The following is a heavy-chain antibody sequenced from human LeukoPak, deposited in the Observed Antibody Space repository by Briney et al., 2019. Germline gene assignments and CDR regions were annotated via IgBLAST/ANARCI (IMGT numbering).Heavy chain of an antibody. D-gene: IGHD3-10*01. CDR3: ARDRDGVLLWFGEGY. CDR1: GFTFSSYW. Sequence: GGSLRLSCAASGFTFSSYWMHWVRQVPGKGLVWVSRINSDGSSTSYADSVKGRFTISRDNAKNTLYLQMNSLRAEDTAVYYCARDRDGVLLWFGEGYWGQGTLVTVSS. J-gene: IGHJ4*02. V-gene: IGHV3-74*01. CDR2: INSDGSST.